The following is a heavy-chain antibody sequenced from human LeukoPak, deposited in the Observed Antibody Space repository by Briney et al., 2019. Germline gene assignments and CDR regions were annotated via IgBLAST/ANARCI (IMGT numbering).Heavy chain of an antibody. CDR3: VRDSSSISGWLYYLDY. V-gene: IGHV3-23*01. Sequence: QPGGSLRLSCAASGFTFSSYAMSWVRQAPGMGLEWVSAISGSTYHADSVRGRFTISRDNSKNTLYLHMNSLRAEDTAVYYCVRDSSSISGWLYYLDYWGQGTLVTVSS. CDR1: GFTFSSYA. J-gene: IGHJ4*02. CDR2: ISGST. D-gene: IGHD6-19*01.